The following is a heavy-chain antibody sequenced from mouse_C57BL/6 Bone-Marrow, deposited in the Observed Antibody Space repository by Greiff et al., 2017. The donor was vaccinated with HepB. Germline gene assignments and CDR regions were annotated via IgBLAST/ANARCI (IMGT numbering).Heavy chain of an antibody. J-gene: IGHJ2*01. Sequence: VQLQQSVAELVRPGASVKLSCTASGFNIKNTYMHWVKQRPEQGLEWIGRIDPANGNTKYAPKFPGKATITAETSSNTAYLQLSSLTSEDTAIYYCARSSTVVADYFDYWGQGTTLTVSS. D-gene: IGHD1-1*01. CDR2: IDPANGNT. CDR3: ARSSTVVADYFDY. CDR1: GFNIKNTY. V-gene: IGHV14-3*01.